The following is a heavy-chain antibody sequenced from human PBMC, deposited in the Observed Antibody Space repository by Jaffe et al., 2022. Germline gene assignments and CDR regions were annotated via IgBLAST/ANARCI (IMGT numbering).Heavy chain of an antibody. J-gene: IGHJ5*02. D-gene: IGHD2-15*01. Sequence: EVQLVESGGGLVQPGRSLRLSCTASGFTFGDYAMSWFRQAPGKGLEWVGFIRSKAYGGTTEYAASVKGRFTISRDDSKSIAYLQMNSLKTEDTAVYYCTRDGEYCSGGSCYSGWFDPWGQGTLVTVSS. CDR3: TRDGEYCSGGSCYSGWFDP. CDR2: IRSKAYGGTT. V-gene: IGHV3-49*03. CDR1: GFTFGDYA.